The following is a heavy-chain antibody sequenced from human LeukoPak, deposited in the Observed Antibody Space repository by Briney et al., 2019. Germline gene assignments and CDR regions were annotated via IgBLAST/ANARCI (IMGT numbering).Heavy chain of an antibody. CDR3: ARGEWRTGYFQH. CDR1: GGSYRGYY. D-gene: IGHD2-8*01. CDR2: INHSGST. Sequence: PSETLSLTCAVYGGSYRGYYWSWIRQPRGKGVEGIGGINHSGSTNYNPSLKSRVTISVATSKNQFSLKLSSVTAADTAVYYCARGEWRTGYFQHWGQGTLVTVSS. J-gene: IGHJ1*01. V-gene: IGHV4-34*01.